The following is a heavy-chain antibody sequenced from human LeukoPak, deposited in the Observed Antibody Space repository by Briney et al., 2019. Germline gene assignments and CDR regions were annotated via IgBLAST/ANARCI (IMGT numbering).Heavy chain of an antibody. CDR1: GASISTYY. J-gene: IGHJ2*01. CDR2: MYNTGST. V-gene: IGHV4-4*07. D-gene: IGHD2-21*01. CDR3: ARDNGGDYWYSDI. Sequence: PETLSLTCTVSGASISTYYWSWIRQPAGKGLERIGRMYNTGSTNYNPSLKSRVTMSVDTSKNQLSLRLSSVTAADTAVYYCARDNGGDYWYSDIWGRGTLVIVSS.